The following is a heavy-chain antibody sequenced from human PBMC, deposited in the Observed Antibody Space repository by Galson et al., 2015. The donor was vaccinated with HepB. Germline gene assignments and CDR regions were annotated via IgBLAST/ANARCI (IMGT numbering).Heavy chain of an antibody. CDR3: GRGHLFGVI. D-gene: IGHD3-10*02. CDR1: GFTFGDYS. CDR2: IRNEAYGETT. J-gene: IGHJ1*01. V-gene: IGHV3-49*03. Sequence: SLRLSCAGSGFTFGDYSLNWFRQAPGKGLEWVGFIRNEAYGETTQYAASVKGRFTISRDDSKSIAYLQMDSLKTEDTAVYFCGRGHLFGVIWGQGTLVTVSS.